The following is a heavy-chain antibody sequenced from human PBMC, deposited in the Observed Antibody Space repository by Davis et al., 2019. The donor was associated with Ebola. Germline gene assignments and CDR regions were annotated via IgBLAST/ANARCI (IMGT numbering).Heavy chain of an antibody. CDR3: ARGPSVVGLDY. J-gene: IGHJ4*02. V-gene: IGHV3-7*01. D-gene: IGHD1-26*01. CDR1: GFTFSSYW. CDR2: IKQDGSEK. Sequence: GESLKISCAASGFTFSSYWMSWVRQAPGKGLEWVANIKQDGSEKYYVDSVKGRFTISRDNAKNSLYLQMNSLRAEDTAVYYCARGPSVVGLDYWGQGTLVTVSS.